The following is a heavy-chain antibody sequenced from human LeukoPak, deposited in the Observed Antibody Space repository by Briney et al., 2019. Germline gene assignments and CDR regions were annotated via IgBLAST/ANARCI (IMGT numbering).Heavy chain of an antibody. J-gene: IGHJ4*02. CDR1: GFTFDDYA. D-gene: IGHD1-26*01. Sequence: PGGSLRLSCAASGFTFDDYAMHWVRQAPGKGLEWVSLISWDGGSTYYADSVKGRFTISRDNSENSLYLQMNSLRAEDAALYYCAKDSHPTHSGSYDYWGQGTLVTVSS. CDR3: AKDSHPTHSGSYDY. V-gene: IGHV3-43D*03. CDR2: ISWDGGST.